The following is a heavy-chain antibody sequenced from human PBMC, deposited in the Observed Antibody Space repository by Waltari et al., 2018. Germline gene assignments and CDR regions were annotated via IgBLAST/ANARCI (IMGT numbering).Heavy chain of an antibody. CDR1: GFTFSSYG. CDR3: ARPHSYYNFWSAYNY. CDR2: ISYDGTNK. V-gene: IGHV3-30*03. J-gene: IGHJ4*02. Sequence: QVQLVESGGGVVQPGRSLRLSCAASGFTFSSYGIHWVRQVPGKRVEWGAVISYDGTNKYYADSVKGRFTISRDNSKNTLYLQMNSLRPEDTAVYYCARPHSYYNFWSAYNYWGQGTLVTVSS. D-gene: IGHD3-3*01.